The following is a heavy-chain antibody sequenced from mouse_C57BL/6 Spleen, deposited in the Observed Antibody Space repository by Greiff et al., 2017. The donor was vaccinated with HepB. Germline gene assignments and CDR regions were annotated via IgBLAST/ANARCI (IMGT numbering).Heavy chain of an antibody. V-gene: IGHV5-6*01. CDR1: GFTFSSYG. D-gene: IGHD1-1*01. J-gene: IGHJ4*01. CDR3: ARQGDYYGNPFYAMDY. Sequence: EVKLMESGGDLVKPGGSLKLSCAASGFTFSSYGMSWVRQTPDKRLEWVATISSGGSYTYYPDSVKGRFTISRDNAKNTLYLQMSSLKSEDTAMYYCARQGDYYGNPFYAMDYWGQGTSVTVSS. CDR2: ISSGGSYT.